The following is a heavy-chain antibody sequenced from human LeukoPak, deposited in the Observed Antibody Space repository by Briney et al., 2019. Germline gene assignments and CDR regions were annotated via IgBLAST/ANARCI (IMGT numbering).Heavy chain of an antibody. CDR3: ARDYYDSSGYYYFDY. D-gene: IGHD3-22*01. V-gene: IGHV6-1*01. J-gene: IGHJ4*02. CDR2: YRSKWYN. Sequence: YRSKWYNDYAVSVKSRITINPDTSKNQFSLQLNSVTPEDTAVYYCARDYYDSSGYYYFDYWGQGTLVTVSS.